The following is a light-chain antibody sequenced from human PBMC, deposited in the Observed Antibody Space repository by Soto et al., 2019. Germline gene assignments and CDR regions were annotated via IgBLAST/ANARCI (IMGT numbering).Light chain of an antibody. CDR3: QQSYSRMT. CDR2: GAS. CDR1: ESVNNNY. J-gene: IGKJ1*01. Sequence: EIVLTQSPGTLSLSPGERATLPCRASESVNNNYLAWYQQKPGQAPRLLIYGASSRATGIPDRFSGSGSGTDFTLTISSLQPEDFATYYCQQSYSRMTFGQGTKVDIK. V-gene: IGKV3-20*01.